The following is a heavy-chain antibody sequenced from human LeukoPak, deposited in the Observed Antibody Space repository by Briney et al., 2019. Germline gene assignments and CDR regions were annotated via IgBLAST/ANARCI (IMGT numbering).Heavy chain of an antibody. Sequence: PSETLSLTRTVSGASVSSSGYYWTWIRQPPGKGLEWIGYIYHSGSTNYNPSLKSRVTISVDTSKNQFSLKLTSITAADTAIYYCGRETIAATGTSVFFDYWGQGTLVTVSS. D-gene: IGHD6-13*01. CDR3: GRETIAATGTSVFFDY. CDR2: IYHSGST. J-gene: IGHJ4*02. V-gene: IGHV4-61*08. CDR1: GASVSSSGYY.